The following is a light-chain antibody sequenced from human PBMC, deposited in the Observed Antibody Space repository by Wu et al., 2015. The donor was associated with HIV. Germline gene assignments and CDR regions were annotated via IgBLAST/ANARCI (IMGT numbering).Light chain of an antibody. V-gene: IGKV3-11*01. CDR3: QQRKFWGT. J-gene: IGKJ4*01. Sequence: EIVVTQSPGTLSLSPGERATLSCWASQSVGTYLAWYQHKPGQSPRLLIYDASSRATGIPARFSGSGSGTDFTLTINSLEPEDSAVYYCQQRKFWGTFGGGPRWRS. CDR2: DAS. CDR1: QSVGTY.